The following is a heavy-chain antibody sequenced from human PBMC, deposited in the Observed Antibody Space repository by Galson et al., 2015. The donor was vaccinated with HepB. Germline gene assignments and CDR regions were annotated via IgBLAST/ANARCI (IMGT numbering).Heavy chain of an antibody. D-gene: IGHD3-22*01. Sequence: SVKVSCKASGYSFMRYHMHWVRQAPGQGLEWMGWINGGNGDTKYSQKFQGRLTISRDISASTAYMDLSSLRPEDMAVYYCARERESSGYFGYFDLWGRGTPVIVSS. J-gene: IGHJ2*01. CDR3: ARERESSGYFGYFDL. V-gene: IGHV1-3*03. CDR2: INGGNGDT. CDR1: GYSFMRYH.